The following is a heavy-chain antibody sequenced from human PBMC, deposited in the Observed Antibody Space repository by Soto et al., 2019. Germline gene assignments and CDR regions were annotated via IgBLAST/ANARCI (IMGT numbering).Heavy chain of an antibody. CDR1: GGSISSGGYY. V-gene: IGHV4-31*03. Sequence: SETLSLTCTVSGGSISSGGYYWSWIRQHPGKGLEWIGYIYYSGSTYYNPSPKSRVTISVDTSKNQFSLKLSSVTAADTAVYYCASTSPTYGYFDYWGQGTLVTVSS. CDR3: ASTSPTYGYFDY. CDR2: IYYSGST. D-gene: IGHD3-10*01. J-gene: IGHJ4*02.